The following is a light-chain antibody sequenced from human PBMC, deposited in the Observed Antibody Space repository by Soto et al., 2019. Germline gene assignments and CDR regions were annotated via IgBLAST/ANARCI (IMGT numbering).Light chain of an antibody. Sequence: DIQMTQSPSSLSASVGDRVTITCRASQGIFDYVAWYQQKPGKVPKLLVYGASTLQSGVPSRFSGSGSGTEFALAISSLQPEDFATYYCQQLITYPQTFGQGTKVDIK. J-gene: IGKJ1*01. CDR2: GAS. V-gene: IGKV1-9*01. CDR3: QQLITYPQT. CDR1: QGIFDY.